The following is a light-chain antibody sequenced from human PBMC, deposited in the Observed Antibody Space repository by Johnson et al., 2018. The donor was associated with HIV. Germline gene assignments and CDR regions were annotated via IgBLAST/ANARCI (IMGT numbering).Light chain of an antibody. CDR3: GTWDSSLSAYV. Sequence: QSVLTQPPSVSAAPRQKVTISCSGSSSNIGNKYVFWYQQLPGTAPKLLIYDNTKRPSGIPDRFSGSKSGTSATLGITGPQTGDEADYYCGTWDSSLSAYVFGTGTKVTVL. CDR2: DNT. CDR1: SSNIGNKY. J-gene: IGLJ1*01. V-gene: IGLV1-51*01.